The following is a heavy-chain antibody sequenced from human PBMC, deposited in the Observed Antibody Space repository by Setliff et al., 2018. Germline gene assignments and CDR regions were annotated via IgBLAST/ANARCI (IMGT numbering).Heavy chain of an antibody. Sequence: NPSETLSLTCTVSGGSMTSYYWTWIRQPPGEGLEWIGYIFYSGNTEYNPSLRSRVTISVDTSKSQFSLKMSFVTAADTAVYYCARERSYYYDSSGFYYEGRHFDYWGQGTLVTVSS. CDR3: ARERSYYYDSSGFYYEGRHFDY. CDR1: GGSMTSYY. CDR2: IFYSGNT. V-gene: IGHV4-59*12. D-gene: IGHD3-22*01. J-gene: IGHJ4*02.